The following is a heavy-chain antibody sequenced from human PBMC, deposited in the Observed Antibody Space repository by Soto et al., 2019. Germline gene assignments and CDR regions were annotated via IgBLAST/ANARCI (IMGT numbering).Heavy chain of an antibody. Sequence: QLQLQESGPGLVKPSETLSLTCIVSGDSISSSSYYWVWIRQPPGKGLEWIGSIYYSGTTYYNPSLESRVTISIDTSKNQFSLKVSSLTAADTAVYYCAKTGPYDILTYWYFDLSGRGTLVTVSS. V-gene: IGHV4-39*01. D-gene: IGHD3-9*01. J-gene: IGHJ2*01. CDR3: AKTGPYDILTYWYFDL. CDR2: IYYSGTT. CDR1: GDSISSSSYY.